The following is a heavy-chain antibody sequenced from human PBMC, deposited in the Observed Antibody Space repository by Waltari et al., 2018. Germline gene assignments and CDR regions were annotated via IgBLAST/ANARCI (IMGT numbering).Heavy chain of an antibody. D-gene: IGHD3-22*01. V-gene: IGHV4-39*07. Sequence: QLQLQESGPGLVKPSETLSLTCTVSGGSISSSSYYWGWIRQPPGKGLEWIGSIYYSGSTYYNPSLKSRVTISVDTSKNQFSLKLSSVTAADTAVYYCARDSPFTMIVVVNAFDIWGQGTMVTVSS. CDR1: GGSISSSSYY. J-gene: IGHJ3*02. CDR2: IYYSGST. CDR3: ARDSPFTMIVVVNAFDI.